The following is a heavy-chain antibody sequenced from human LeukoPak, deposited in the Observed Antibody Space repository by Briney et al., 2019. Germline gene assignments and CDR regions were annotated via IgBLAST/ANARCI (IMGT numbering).Heavy chain of an antibody. CDR1: GFTFSDYY. Sequence: GGSLRLSCAASGFTFSDYYMSWIRQAPGKGLEWVSYISSSGSTIYYADSVKGRFTISRDNAKNSLYLQMNSLRAEDTAVYYCARPYSSGTGLSAFDIWGQGTMVTVSS. J-gene: IGHJ3*02. CDR3: ARPYSSGTGLSAFDI. V-gene: IGHV3-11*01. CDR2: ISSSGSTI. D-gene: IGHD6-19*01.